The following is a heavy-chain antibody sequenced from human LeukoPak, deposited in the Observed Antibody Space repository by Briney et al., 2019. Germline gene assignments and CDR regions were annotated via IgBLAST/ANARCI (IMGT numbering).Heavy chain of an antibody. CDR3: AKDKFLVVPAAGNYYYGMDV. J-gene: IGHJ6*02. CDR2: IKLDVSET. CDR1: GFTFSNYW. D-gene: IGHD2-2*01. Sequence: GGSLRLSCAASGFTFSNYWMTWVRQAPGKGLEWVANIKLDVSETYYVDSVRGRFTISRDNSKNTLYLQMNSLRAEDTAVYYCAKDKFLVVPAAGNYYYGMDVWGQGTTVTVSS. V-gene: IGHV3-7*01.